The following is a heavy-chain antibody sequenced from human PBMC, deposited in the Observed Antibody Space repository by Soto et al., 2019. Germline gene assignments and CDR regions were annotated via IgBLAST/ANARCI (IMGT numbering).Heavy chain of an antibody. CDR1: AGSINRGDYY. CDR3: AREGGHRTTMMPPVL. J-gene: IGHJ4*02. Sequence: SDTLSLTCTVSAGSINRGDYYWSWMYQPPGKGPEWIGYIYSSGSTYYNPSLNSRVIMSIDTSKNQFSLNLTSVTAADTAVYYCAREGGHRTTMMPPVLWGQGTLVTVSS. V-gene: IGHV4-30-4*02. CDR2: IYSSGST. D-gene: IGHD1-1*01.